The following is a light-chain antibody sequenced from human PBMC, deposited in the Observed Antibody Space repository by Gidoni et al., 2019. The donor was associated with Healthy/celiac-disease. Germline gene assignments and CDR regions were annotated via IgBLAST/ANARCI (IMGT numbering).Light chain of an antibody. Sequence: EIVMTQSPATLSVSPGERATLSCRASQSVNSNLACYQQKPGQAPRLLIYGASTRATGIPARFSGSGSGTEFTLTISSLQSEDFAVYYCQQYNNLPPRTFGQGTKVEIK. V-gene: IGKV3-15*01. J-gene: IGKJ1*01. CDR1: QSVNSN. CDR3: QQYNNLPPRT. CDR2: GAS.